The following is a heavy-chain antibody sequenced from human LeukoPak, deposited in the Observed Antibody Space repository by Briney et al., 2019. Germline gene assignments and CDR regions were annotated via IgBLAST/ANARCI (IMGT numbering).Heavy chain of an antibody. CDR2: IYGGGST. J-gene: IGHJ4*02. Sequence: QPGGSLRLSCAASGFSISSNYMSWVRQAPGKGLEWVSVIYGGGSTYYADSVKGRFTISRDNSKNTLYLQMNSLRAEDTAVYYCAREKGFFDGSGYEEWGQGTLVIVSS. CDR3: AREKGFFDGSGYEE. CDR1: GFSISSNY. V-gene: IGHV3-66*01. D-gene: IGHD3-22*01.